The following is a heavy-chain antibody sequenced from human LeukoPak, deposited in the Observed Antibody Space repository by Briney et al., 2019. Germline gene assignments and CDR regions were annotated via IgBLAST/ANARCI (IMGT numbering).Heavy chain of an antibody. Sequence: ASVEASCKASGYSFTGYYIHWVRQAPGQGLEWMGWINPNSGGTNYAQKFQGRVTMTRDTSMSTAYLELSSLRSDGTAVYHCARGVTNGDYGRMFDPWGQGTLVTVSS. D-gene: IGHD4-17*01. CDR1: GYSFTGYY. CDR2: INPNSGGT. V-gene: IGHV1-2*02. CDR3: ARGVTNGDYGRMFDP. J-gene: IGHJ5*02.